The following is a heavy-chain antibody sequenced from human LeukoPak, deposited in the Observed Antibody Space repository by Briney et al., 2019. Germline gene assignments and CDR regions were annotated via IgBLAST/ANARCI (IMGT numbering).Heavy chain of an antibody. J-gene: IGHJ3*02. D-gene: IGHD4-23*01. CDR3: ARARGDYAGAFDI. V-gene: IGHV4-34*01. Sequence: SETLSLTCAVYGGSFSGYYWSWIRQPPGKGLEWIGEINHSGSTNYNPSLKSRVTISVDTSKNQFSLKLSSVTAADTAVYYCARARGDYAGAFDIWGQGTMDTVSS. CDR2: INHSGST. CDR1: GGSFSGYY.